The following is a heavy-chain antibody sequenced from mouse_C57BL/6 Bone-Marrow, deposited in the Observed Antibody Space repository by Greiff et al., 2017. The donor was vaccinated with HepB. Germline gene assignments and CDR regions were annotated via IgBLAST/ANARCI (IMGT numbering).Heavy chain of an antibody. D-gene: IGHD1-1*01. CDR1: GYTFTSYW. CDR2: IHPNSGST. CDR3: ARGYYGSRERACY. V-gene: IGHV1-64*01. J-gene: IGHJ2*01. Sequence: QVQLQQPGAELVKPGASVKLSCKASGYTFTSYWMHWVKQRPGQGLEWIGMIHPNSGSTNYNEKFKSKATLSVDKSSSIAYVQLSSLTAEDTAVYYCARGYYGSRERACYRGKGTTLTVSS.